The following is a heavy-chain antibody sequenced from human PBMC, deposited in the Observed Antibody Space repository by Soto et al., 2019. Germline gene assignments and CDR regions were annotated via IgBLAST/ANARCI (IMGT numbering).Heavy chain of an antibody. CDR1: GGTFNNYP. Sequence: QVQLVQTGAEVKKPGSSVNVSCKASGGTFNNYPITWVRQAPGEGLEWMGGSIPIFGTANYAQKFQGRVTISVDESTSTAYMELSSLRSEDTAVYYCARGRGYSGDDHYYYFDMDVWGQGTTVTVSS. CDR2: SIPIFGTA. V-gene: IGHV1-69*01. CDR3: ARGRGYSGDDHYYYFDMDV. J-gene: IGHJ6*02. D-gene: IGHD5-12*01.